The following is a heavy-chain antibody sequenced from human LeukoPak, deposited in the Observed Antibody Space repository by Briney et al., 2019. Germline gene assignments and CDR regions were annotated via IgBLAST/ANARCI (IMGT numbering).Heavy chain of an antibody. Sequence: PGGSLRLSCAASGFTFSSYGMHWVRQAPGKGLEWVAVMWYDGSNKYYADSVKGRFTISRDNSKNTLHLQMNSLRAEDTAVYYCARDNTRLGFVDYWGQGTLVTVSS. V-gene: IGHV3-33*01. D-gene: IGHD2-2*02. J-gene: IGHJ4*02. CDR1: GFTFSSYG. CDR2: MWYDGSNK. CDR3: ARDNTRLGFVDY.